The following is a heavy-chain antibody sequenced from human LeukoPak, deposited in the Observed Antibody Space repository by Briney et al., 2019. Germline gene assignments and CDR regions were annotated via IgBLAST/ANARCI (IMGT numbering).Heavy chain of an antibody. J-gene: IGHJ5*02. CDR1: GFTLAVYA. CDR2: ISWNSGSI. D-gene: IGHD3-22*01. Sequence: GGSLRLSCAASGFTLAVYAMHWVRRAPGRGLEWVSGISWNSGSISYADSVKGRFTISRENAKTSLYLQMNSLRAEDTALYYCAANYDSSGYYHNWFDPWGQGTLVTVSS. V-gene: IGHV3-9*01. CDR3: AANYDSSGYYHNWFDP.